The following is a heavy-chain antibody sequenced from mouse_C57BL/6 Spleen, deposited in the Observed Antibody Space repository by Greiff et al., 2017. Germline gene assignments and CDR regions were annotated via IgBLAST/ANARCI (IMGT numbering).Heavy chain of an antibody. D-gene: IGHD2-3*01. CDR1: GYTFTDYE. CDR3: TRGDGYSNVFDY. V-gene: IGHV1-15*01. CDR2: IDPETGGT. Sequence: VKLMESGAELVRPGASVTLSCKASGYTFTDYEMHWVKQTPVHGLEWIGAIDPETGGTAYNQKFKGKAILTADKSSSTAYMELRSLTSEDSAVYYCTRGDGYSNVFDYWGQGTTLTVSS. J-gene: IGHJ2*01.